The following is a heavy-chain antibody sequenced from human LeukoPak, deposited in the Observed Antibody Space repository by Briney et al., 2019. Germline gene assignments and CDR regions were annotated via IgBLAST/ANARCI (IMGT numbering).Heavy chain of an antibody. CDR3: ARQGLASIDDSDFDY. CDR2: IYYSGST. CDR1: GGSISSSSYY. V-gene: IGHV4-39*01. Sequence: SETLSLTCTVSGGSISSSSYYWGWIRQPPGKGLEWIGSIYYSGSTYYYPSLKSRVTISVDTSKNQFSLKLSSVTAADTAVYYCARQGLASIDDSDFDYWGQGTLVTVSS. J-gene: IGHJ4*02. D-gene: IGHD6-6*01.